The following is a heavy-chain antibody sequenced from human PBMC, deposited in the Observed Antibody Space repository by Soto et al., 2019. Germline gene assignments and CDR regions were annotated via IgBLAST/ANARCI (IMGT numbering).Heavy chain of an antibody. CDR1: GDSVTRSNW. CDR3: ATSGWNEDFYYYYGMDV. V-gene: IGHV4-4*02. CDR2: IYHSGNT. D-gene: IGHD6-19*01. J-gene: IGHJ6*02. Sequence: SETLSLTXAVSGDSVTRSNWWSWVRQSPGKGLEWIGEIYHSGNTKYNPSLKSRITMSVDKAKNQFSLKMTSVTAADTAVYYCATSGWNEDFYYYYGMDVWGQGTTVTVSS.